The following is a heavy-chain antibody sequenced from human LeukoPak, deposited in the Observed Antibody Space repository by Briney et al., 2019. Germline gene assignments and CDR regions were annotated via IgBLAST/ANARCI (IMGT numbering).Heavy chain of an antibody. CDR1: GYTFTSYY. CDR3: AREGYCSSTSCYIRGLGDYYYGMDV. Sequence: ASVKVSCRASGYTFTSYYMHWVRQAPGRGLEWMGIINPSCGSTSYAQKFQGRVTMNRDTSTSTVYMELSSLRSEDTAVYYCAREGYCSSTSCYIRGLGDYYYGMDVWGQGTTVTVSS. CDR2: INPSCGST. D-gene: IGHD2-2*02. V-gene: IGHV1-46*01. J-gene: IGHJ6*02.